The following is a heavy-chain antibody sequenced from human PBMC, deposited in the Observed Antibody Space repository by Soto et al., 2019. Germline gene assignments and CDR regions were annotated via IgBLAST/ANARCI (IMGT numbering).Heavy chain of an antibody. Sequence: PSETLSLTCAVYGGSFSGYYWSWIRQPPGKGLEWIGEINHSGSTNYNPSLKSRVTISVDTSKNQFSLKLSSVTAADTAVYYCARGKSFDYVWGTYRYTLDYWGQGTLVTVSS. CDR1: GGSFSGYY. V-gene: IGHV4-34*01. CDR2: INHSGST. D-gene: IGHD3-16*02. CDR3: ARGKSFDYVWGTYRYTLDY. J-gene: IGHJ4*02.